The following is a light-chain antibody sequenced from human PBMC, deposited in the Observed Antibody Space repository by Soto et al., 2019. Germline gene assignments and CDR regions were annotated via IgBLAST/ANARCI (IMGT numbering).Light chain of an antibody. CDR1: QPLSTW. CDR2: KTS. J-gene: IGKJ4*01. CDR3: QQYKTFPLT. V-gene: IGKV1-5*03. Sequence: DIQMTQSPSTLSASVGDRVTITCRASQPLSTWLAWYQQKPGKAPTLLIDKTSSLQSGVPSRLSGSGSGTDFTLTISSLQTDDFATYYCQQYKTFPLTFGGGTKVEIK.